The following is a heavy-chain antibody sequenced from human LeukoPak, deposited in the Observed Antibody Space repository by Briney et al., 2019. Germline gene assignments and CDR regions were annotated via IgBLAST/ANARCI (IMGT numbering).Heavy chain of an antibody. Sequence: SKTLSLTCTVSGGSISNYYWSWIRQPPGKGLEWIGYISYSGSANYNPSLKSRVTMSVDTSKNQFSLKLSSVTAADTAVYYCARQGDYRGYQAFDYGCQGPRVIVSS. J-gene: IGHJ4*02. CDR3: ARQGDYRGYQAFDY. CDR2: ISYSGSA. D-gene: IGHD5-12*01. CDR1: GGSISNYY. V-gene: IGHV4-59*08.